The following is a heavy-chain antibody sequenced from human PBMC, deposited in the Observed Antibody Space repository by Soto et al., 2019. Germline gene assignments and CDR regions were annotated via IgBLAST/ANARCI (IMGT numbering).Heavy chain of an antibody. CDR2: VKSKTDGETT. CDR1: GFTFSKAW. CDR3: TADVRREEAWGFDP. J-gene: IGHJ5*02. D-gene: IGHD3-10*01. V-gene: IGHV3-15*01. Sequence: GGSLRLSCAASGFTFSKAWMSWVRQAPGKGPEWVGRVKSKTDGETTGYAAPVKGRFTISRDDSKNMLYLQMNSLKTEDTALYYCTADVRREEAWGFDPWGQGTLVTVSS.